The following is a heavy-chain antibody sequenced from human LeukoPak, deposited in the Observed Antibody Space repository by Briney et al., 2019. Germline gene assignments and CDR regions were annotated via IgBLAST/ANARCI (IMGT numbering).Heavy chain of an antibody. CDR2: IYPDDSDT. D-gene: IGHD3-9*01. Sequence: GESLKISCKGSGYSFTGYWIGWVRQMPGKCLEWMGIIYPDDSDTRYSPSFQGQVTISADKSISTAYLQWSSLKASDTAMYYCARSTGSRNYYYYYGMDVWGKGTTVTVSS. CDR3: ARSTGSRNYYYYYGMDV. J-gene: IGHJ6*04. CDR1: GYSFTGYW. V-gene: IGHV5-51*01.